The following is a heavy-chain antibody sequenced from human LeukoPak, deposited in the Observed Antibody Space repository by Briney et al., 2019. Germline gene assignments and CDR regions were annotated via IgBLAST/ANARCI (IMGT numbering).Heavy chain of an antibody. V-gene: IGHV3-48*01. Sequence: HPGGSLRLSCAASGFTFSSYSMNWVRQAPGKGLEWVSYISSSSSTIYYADSVKGRFTISRDNSKNTLYLQMNSLRAEDTAVYYCARDDVTIFGVVIPFDYWGQGTLVTVSS. J-gene: IGHJ4*02. CDR3: ARDDVTIFGVVIPFDY. CDR2: ISSSSSTI. D-gene: IGHD3-3*01. CDR1: GFTFSSYS.